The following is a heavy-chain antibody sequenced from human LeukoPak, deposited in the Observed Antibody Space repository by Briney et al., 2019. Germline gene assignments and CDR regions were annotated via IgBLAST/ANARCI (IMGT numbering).Heavy chain of an antibody. CDR1: VFTFSSYA. CDR2: ISYDGSNK. V-gene: IGHV3-30*04. CDR3: ARGFNIAGAGPAFGY. Sequence: GGSLRLSCAASVFTFSSYAMHWVRQAPGKGLEWVAVISYDGSNKYYADSVKGRFTISRDNSKNTLYLQKNSLGAEDTAGYSCARGFNIAGAGPAFGYWGQGTLVTVSS. D-gene: IGHD6-19*01. J-gene: IGHJ4*01.